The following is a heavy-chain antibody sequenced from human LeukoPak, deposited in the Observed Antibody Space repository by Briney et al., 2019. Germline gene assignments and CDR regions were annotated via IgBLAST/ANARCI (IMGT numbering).Heavy chain of an antibody. D-gene: IGHD3-22*01. CDR2: ISVYSDDT. J-gene: IGHJ4*02. CDR3: AREADSSGYFFRPDY. V-gene: IGHV1-18*01. CDR1: GYTFTNYA. Sequence: ASVKVSCKASGYTFTNYAISWVRQAPGQGLEWMGWISVYSDDTKFAQNLQGRITMTKDTSTSTAYMELRSLRSDDTAVYYCAREADSSGYFFRPDYWGQGTLVTVSS.